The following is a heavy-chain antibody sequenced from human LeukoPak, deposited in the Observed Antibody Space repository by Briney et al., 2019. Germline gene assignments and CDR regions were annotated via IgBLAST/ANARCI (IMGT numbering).Heavy chain of an antibody. D-gene: IGHD3-16*01. CDR1: GFAFSGYA. J-gene: IGHJ4*02. CDR3: AKDAPGESRDFDY. Sequence: GGSLRLSCVASGFAFSGYAMTWVRQAPGKGLEWVSAVSGDGAITHYADSVKGRFTISRDNSKNTIYLQMNGLRADDTAVYYCAKDAPGESRDFDYWGPGTLVLVSS. CDR2: VSGDGAIT. V-gene: IGHV3-23*01.